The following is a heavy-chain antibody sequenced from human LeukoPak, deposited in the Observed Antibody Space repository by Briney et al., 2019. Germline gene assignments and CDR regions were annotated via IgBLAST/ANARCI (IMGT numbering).Heavy chain of an antibody. CDR3: AKNHDSNGYHTDDAFDI. CDR2: ISVSGSST. Sequence: GGSLRLSCAASGFTFNTYAMNWVRQAPGKGLEWVSVISVSGSSTYYADSVKGRFTISRDSSKSTLYLQMNSLRAEDTAIYYCAKNHDSNGYHTDDAFDIWGQGTMVTVFS. V-gene: IGHV3-23*01. CDR1: GFTFNTYA. J-gene: IGHJ3*02. D-gene: IGHD3-22*01.